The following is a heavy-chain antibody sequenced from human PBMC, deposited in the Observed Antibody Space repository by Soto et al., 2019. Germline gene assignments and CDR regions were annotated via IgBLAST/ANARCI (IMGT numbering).Heavy chain of an antibody. Sequence: AVKVSCKSFGGTINNQVLSWLRQAPGQGLEWMGGIIPALGVPHYAQKFQGRVTIAADKSTSTVYMVLSSLRAEDTAIFYCARDEMTSVRIRASRGLDVGGQ. J-gene: IGHJ6*02. V-gene: IGHV1-69*10. CDR2: IIPALGVP. CDR1: GGTINNQV. CDR3: ARDEMTSVRIRASRGLDV. D-gene: IGHD2-8*01.